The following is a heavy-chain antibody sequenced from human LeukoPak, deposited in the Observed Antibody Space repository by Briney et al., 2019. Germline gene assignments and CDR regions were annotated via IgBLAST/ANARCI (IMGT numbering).Heavy chain of an antibody. J-gene: IGHJ4*02. Sequence: GGSLRLSCTASEFTVSRNYMLWVRQAPGKGLEWVSLIFSNGDTHYADSVKGRFTISRDTSKNTVSLQMNSLRVEDTAMYYCTRDQMNYSGQGTQVTVSS. CDR1: EFTVSRNY. CDR3: TRDQMNY. CDR2: IFSNGDT. V-gene: IGHV3-53*01. D-gene: IGHD5-24*01.